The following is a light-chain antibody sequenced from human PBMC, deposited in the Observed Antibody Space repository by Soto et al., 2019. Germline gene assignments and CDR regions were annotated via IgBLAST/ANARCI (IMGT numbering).Light chain of an antibody. J-gene: IGKJ2*01. Sequence: DIPMTQSPSTLSAYVGDRVTITCRASQSLSGWLAWYQQKPGKAPKLLIYKTSTLESGVPSRFSGSGSGTDFPLTISSLQPEDFATYYCQQYYNLHTFGQGTKLEIK. CDR2: KTS. V-gene: IGKV1-5*03. CDR1: QSLSGW. CDR3: QQYYNLHT.